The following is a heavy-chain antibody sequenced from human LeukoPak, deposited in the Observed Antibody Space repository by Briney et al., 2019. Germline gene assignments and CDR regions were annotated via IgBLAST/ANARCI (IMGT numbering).Heavy chain of an antibody. CDR1: GFTFTTYW. CDR2: IKQDGSEH. J-gene: IGHJ4*02. CDR3: ARYQAYGSGSYYGY. D-gene: IGHD3-10*01. V-gene: IGHV3-7*01. Sequence: GGSLRLSCAASGFTFTTYWMSWVRQAPGKGLEWVANIKQDGSEHYYVDSVKGRFTISRDNAKNSPYLQMNSLRAEDTAVYYCARYQAYGSGSYYGYWGQGTLVTVSS.